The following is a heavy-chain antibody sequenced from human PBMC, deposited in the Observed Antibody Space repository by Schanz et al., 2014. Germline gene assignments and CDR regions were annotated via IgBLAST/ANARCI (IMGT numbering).Heavy chain of an antibody. CDR3: ASLPRAYYDVLTGFSDAFDV. CDR1: GFTFSTYD. Sequence: QVQLVASGGGGVQPGRSLRLSCAASGFTFSTYDMHWVRQAPGKGLEWVAGIAFDGNDKRYADSVKGRFTISRDNSKNTMYLQMKSLRPEDTAVYFCASLPRAYYDVLTGFSDAFDVWGQGTTVTVSS. J-gene: IGHJ3*01. V-gene: IGHV3-30*03. D-gene: IGHD3-9*01. CDR2: IAFDGNDK.